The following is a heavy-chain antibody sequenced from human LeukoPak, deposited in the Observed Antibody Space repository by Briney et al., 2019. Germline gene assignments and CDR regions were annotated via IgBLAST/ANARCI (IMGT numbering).Heavy chain of an antibody. J-gene: IGHJ4*02. CDR2: IIPIFGTA. D-gene: IGHD3-9*01. CDR1: GGTFSSYA. CDR3: ARAEILTGYYPRYYFDY. Sequence: SVKVSCQASGGTFSSYAISWVRQAPGQGLEWMGGIIPIFGTANYAQKFQGRVTITTDESTSTAYMELSSLRSEDTAVYYCARAEILTGYYPRYYFDYWGQGTLVTVPS. V-gene: IGHV1-69*05.